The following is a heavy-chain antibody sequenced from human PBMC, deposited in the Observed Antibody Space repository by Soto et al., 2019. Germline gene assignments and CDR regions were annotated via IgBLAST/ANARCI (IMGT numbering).Heavy chain of an antibody. CDR2: ISGSGGST. J-gene: IGHJ4*02. CDR3: AKLPAAQTYFGF. CDR1: GFTFITYA. V-gene: IGHV3-23*01. Sequence: EVQLLDSGGGLVQPGGSLRLSCAASGFTFITYAMSWVRQAPGKGLEWVSIISGSGGSTYYPDSVKGRFTISRDNSTHTLSLQLNSLIAADTAVYYCAKLPAAQTYFGFWGQGTLGTVSS. D-gene: IGHD2-2*01.